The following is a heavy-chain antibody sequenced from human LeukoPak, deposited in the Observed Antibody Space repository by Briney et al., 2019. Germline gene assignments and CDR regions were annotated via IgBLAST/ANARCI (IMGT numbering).Heavy chain of an antibody. V-gene: IGHV4-34*01. D-gene: IGHD3-10*01. J-gene: IGHJ4*02. CDR2: INHSGST. CDR3: ARVRRPSITMVRGVIDY. Sequence: SETLSLTCAVYGGSFSGYYRSWIRQPPGMGLEWIGEINHSGSTDYNPSLKSRVTISVDTSKNQFSLKPSSVTAADTAVYYCARVRRPSITMVRGVIDYWGQGTLVTVSS. CDR1: GGSFSGYY.